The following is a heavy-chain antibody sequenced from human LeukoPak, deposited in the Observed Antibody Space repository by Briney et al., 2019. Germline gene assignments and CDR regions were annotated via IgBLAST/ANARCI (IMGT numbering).Heavy chain of an antibody. D-gene: IGHD2-15*01. CDR1: GGSISSYY. J-gene: IGHJ3*02. CDR3: ARDSVVVVAATIAHTDALDI. CDR2: IYTSGST. Sequence: SETLSLTCTVSGGSISSYYWSWIRQPAGKGLEWIGRIYTSGSTNYNPSLKSRVTMSVDTSKNQFSLKLSSVTAADTAVYYCARDSVVVVAATIAHTDALDIWGQGTMVTVSS. V-gene: IGHV4-4*07.